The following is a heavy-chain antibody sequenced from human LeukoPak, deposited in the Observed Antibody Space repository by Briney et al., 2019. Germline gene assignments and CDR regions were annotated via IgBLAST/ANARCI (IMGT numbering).Heavy chain of an antibody. CDR3: AKCPRSSYYDILTGYYAAFDY. CDR2: ISGSGGST. CDR1: GFTLRYYQ. D-gene: IGHD3-9*01. Sequence: GGSLRLSCATSGFTLRYYQMNWVRQAPGKGLEWVSAISGSGGSTYYADSVKGRFTISRDNSKNTLYLQMNSLRAEDTAVYYCAKCPRSSYYDILTGYYAAFDYWGQGTLVTVSS. V-gene: IGHV3-23*01. J-gene: IGHJ4*02.